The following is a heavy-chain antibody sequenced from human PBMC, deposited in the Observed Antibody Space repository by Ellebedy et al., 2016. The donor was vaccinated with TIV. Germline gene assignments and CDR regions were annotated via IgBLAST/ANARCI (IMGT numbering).Heavy chain of an antibody. D-gene: IGHD5-12*01. CDR1: RFTFSIFG. CDR2: ISSDGTNK. Sequence: GGSLRLXXAASRFTFSIFGLHWVRQAPGKGLEWVAIISSDGTNKYYADSVRGRFTISRDNSKNTLYLQMDSLRPEDTAIYYCAKDESGGDLPRPFAHWGQGTLVTVSS. J-gene: IGHJ4*02. CDR3: AKDESGGDLPRPFAH. V-gene: IGHV3-30*18.